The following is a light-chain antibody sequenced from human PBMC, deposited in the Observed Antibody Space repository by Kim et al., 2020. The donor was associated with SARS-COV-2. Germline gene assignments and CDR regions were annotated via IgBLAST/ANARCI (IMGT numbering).Light chain of an antibody. CDR2: AAS. V-gene: IGKV3D-20*01. Sequence: EIVLTQSPDTLSLSPGERATLSCGASQPITSPYLVWYQQKPGQAPRLLIYAASTRATGIPDRFSGSGSGTDFTLTISRLEPEDFAVYYCQQYGAAFWSFGQGTKVDIK. CDR1: QPITSPY. J-gene: IGKJ1*01. CDR3: QQYGAAFWS.